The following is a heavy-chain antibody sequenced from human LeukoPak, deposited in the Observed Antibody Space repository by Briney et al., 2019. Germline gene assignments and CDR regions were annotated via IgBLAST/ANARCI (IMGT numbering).Heavy chain of an antibody. J-gene: IGHJ4*02. CDR3: ANSAGDYYDSSGYYNRPLRY. Sequence: GGPLRLSCAASGFTFSMDWMYYVRQAPGKGLVWLSRINSDGSSTAYADSVKGRFTISRDNAKNTLFVQMKSLRAEDTAVHYCANSAGDYYDSSGYYNRPLRYWGQGTLVTVSS. CDR2: INSDGSST. V-gene: IGHV3-74*01. D-gene: IGHD3-22*01. CDR1: GFTFSMDW.